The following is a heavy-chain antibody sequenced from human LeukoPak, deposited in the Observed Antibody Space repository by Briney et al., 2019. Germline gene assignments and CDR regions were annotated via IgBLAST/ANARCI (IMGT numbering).Heavy chain of an antibody. J-gene: IGHJ4*02. CDR2: ISYDGSNK. V-gene: IGHV3-30*18. Sequence: GRSLRLSCAASGFTFSSHGMHWVRQAPGKGLEWVAVISYDGSNKYYADSVKGRFTISRDNSKNTLYLQMNSLRAEDTAVYYCAKARGITMIVVVPPGDYWGQGTLVTVSS. D-gene: IGHD3-22*01. CDR1: GFTFSSHG. CDR3: AKARGITMIVVVPPGDY.